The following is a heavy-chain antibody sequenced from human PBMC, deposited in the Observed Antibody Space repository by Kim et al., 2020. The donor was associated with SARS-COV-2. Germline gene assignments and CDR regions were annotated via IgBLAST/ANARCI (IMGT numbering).Heavy chain of an antibody. CDR3: ARDRVEWVLPHYYYGMDV. CDR1: GFTVSSNY. V-gene: IGHV3-53*01. J-gene: IGHJ6*02. CDR2: IYSGGST. D-gene: IGHD3-3*01. Sequence: GGSLRLSCAASGFTVSSNYMSWVRQAPGKGLEWVSVIYSGGSTYYADSVKGRFTISRDNSKNTLYLQMNSLRAEDTAVYYCARDRVEWVLPHYYYGMDVWGQGTTGTVSS.